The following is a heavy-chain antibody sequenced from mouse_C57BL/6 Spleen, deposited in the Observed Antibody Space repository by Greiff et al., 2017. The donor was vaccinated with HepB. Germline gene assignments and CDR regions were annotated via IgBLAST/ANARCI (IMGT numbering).Heavy chain of an antibody. Sequence: VQLQQPGAELVRPGSSVKLSCKASGYTFTSYWMHWVKQRPIQGLEWIGNIDPSDSETHYNQKFKDKATLTVDKSSSTAYMQLSSLTSEDSAVYYCARGSYYYGSSPPFDYWGQGTTLTVSS. CDR2: IDPSDSET. V-gene: IGHV1-52*01. CDR1: GYTFTSYW. D-gene: IGHD1-1*01. CDR3: ARGSYYYGSSPPFDY. J-gene: IGHJ2*01.